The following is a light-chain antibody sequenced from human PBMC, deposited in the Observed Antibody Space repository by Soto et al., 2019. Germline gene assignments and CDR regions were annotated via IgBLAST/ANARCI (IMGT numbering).Light chain of an antibody. CDR1: QRISTF. V-gene: IGKV1-39*01. Sequence: DIQMTPSPSSLSASVGDRVTLTCRASQRISTFLNWYQQKPGKAPNLLIYAATSLQSGVPSRFSGSGSGTDFTLTISSLQPEDFATYYCQQSYSIPHTFGQGTKLEIK. CDR2: AAT. J-gene: IGKJ2*01. CDR3: QQSYSIPHT.